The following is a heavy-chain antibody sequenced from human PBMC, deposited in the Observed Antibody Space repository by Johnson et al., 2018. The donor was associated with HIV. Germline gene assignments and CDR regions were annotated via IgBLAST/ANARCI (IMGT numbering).Heavy chain of an antibody. Sequence: VQLVESGGGVVQPGRSLRLSCAASGFTFSSYWMSWVRQAPGKGLEWVANIKQDGSEKYYVDSVKGRFTISRDNAKNSLYLQMNSLRAEDTAVYYCARDSPGGAFDIWGQGTMVTVSS. CDR1: GFTFSSYW. CDR3: ARDSPGGAFDI. D-gene: IGHD3-10*01. V-gene: IGHV3-7*01. J-gene: IGHJ3*02. CDR2: IKQDGSEK.